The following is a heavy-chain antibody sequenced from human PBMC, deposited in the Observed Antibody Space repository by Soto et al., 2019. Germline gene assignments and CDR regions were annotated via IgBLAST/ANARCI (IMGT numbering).Heavy chain of an antibody. J-gene: IGHJ6*02. CDR3: ARVHGSGRIHYYGMDV. V-gene: IGHV1-69*02. CDR1: GGTFSSYT. D-gene: IGHD3-10*01. Sequence: SVKVSCTASGGTFSSYTISWVRQAPGQGLEWMGRIIPILGIANYAQKFQGRVTITADKSTSTAYMELSSLRSEDTAVYYCARVHGSGRIHYYGMDVWGQGTTVTVSS. CDR2: IIPILGIA.